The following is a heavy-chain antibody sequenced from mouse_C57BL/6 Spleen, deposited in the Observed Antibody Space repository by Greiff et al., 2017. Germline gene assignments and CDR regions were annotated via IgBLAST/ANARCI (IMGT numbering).Heavy chain of an antibody. Sequence: VQLQQPGAELVKPGASVKMSCKASGYTFTSYWITWVKQRPGQGLEWIGDIYPGSGSTNYNEKFKSKATLTVDTSSSTAYMQLSSLTSEDSAVYYCASHDGYYEAWFAYWGQGTLVTVSA. V-gene: IGHV1-55*01. CDR3: ASHDGYYEAWFAY. J-gene: IGHJ3*01. CDR1: GYTFTSYW. CDR2: IYPGSGST. D-gene: IGHD2-3*01.